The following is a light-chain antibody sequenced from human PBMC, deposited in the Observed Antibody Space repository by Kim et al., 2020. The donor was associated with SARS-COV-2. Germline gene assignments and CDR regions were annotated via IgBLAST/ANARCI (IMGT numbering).Light chain of an antibody. V-gene: IGKV1-39*01. Sequence: DIQMTQSPSSLSASVGDRVTITCRASQSISSYLNWYQQKPGKAPKLLIYAASSLQSGVPSRFSGSGSGTDFTLTISSLQPEDFATYYFKHAAAFGQGTKVDIK. CDR1: QSISSY. J-gene: IGKJ1*01. CDR2: AAS. CDR3: KHAAA.